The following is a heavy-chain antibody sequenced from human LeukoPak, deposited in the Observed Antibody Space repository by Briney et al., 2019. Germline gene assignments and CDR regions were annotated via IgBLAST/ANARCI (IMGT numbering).Heavy chain of an antibody. CDR3: ARDKGRWLEDTFDY. CDR1: GDTFINYG. J-gene: IGHJ4*02. V-gene: IGHV1-18*01. Sequence: ASVKVSFKASGDTFINYGISWVRQAPGQGLEGMGWISVYSGETNYSKNYKGRVTITTDSSTTTVYMELRSLRSDDTGVYYCARDKGRWLEDTFDYWGQGTPVTVSA. D-gene: IGHD5-12*01. CDR2: ISVYSGET.